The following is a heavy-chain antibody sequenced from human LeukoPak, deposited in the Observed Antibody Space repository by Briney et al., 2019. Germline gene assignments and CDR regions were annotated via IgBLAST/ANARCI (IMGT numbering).Heavy chain of an antibody. V-gene: IGHV3-33*01. J-gene: IGHJ4*02. CDR2: IWYDGSKK. CDR1: GYTFRRNG. Sequence: GGSLRLSCAASGYTFRRNGTHWVRQAPGKGLEWVAVIWYDGSKKYYGDSVRGRFTISRDNSKNTLYLQMNSLRAEDTAVYYCARWLSDKIDSNGYLDYWGQGTLVAVSS. D-gene: IGHD5-18*01. CDR3: ARWLSDKIDSNGYLDY.